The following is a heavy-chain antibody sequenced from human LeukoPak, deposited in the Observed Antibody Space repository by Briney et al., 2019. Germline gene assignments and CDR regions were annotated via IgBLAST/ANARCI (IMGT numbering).Heavy chain of an antibody. D-gene: IGHD3-16*01. CDR2: ISSSGSII. V-gene: IGHV3-48*01. J-gene: IGHJ6*03. Sequence: GGSLRLSCGASGFTFSRFAMNWVRQAPGKGLEWISYISSSGSIIYYADSMKGRFNVSRDNAKNPLYLQINSLSAEDTAVYYCARDPISYYYYMDVWGKGTSVFVSS. CDR1: GFTFSRFA. CDR3: ARDPISYYYYMDV.